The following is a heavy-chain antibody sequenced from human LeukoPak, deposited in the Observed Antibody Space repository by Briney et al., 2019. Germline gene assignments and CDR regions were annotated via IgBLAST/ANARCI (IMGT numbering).Heavy chain of an antibody. CDR3: ARVGNLRVGAEDAFDI. Sequence: QPGGSLRLSCETSGFTFSSYEMNWVRQGPGKGLEWVSFITSSGSAIYYADSVRGRFTVSRDNAKNPLTLQMNSLRAEDTAVYFCARVGNLRVGAEDAFDIWGQGTLVSVSS. CDR2: ITSSGSAI. V-gene: IGHV3-48*03. J-gene: IGHJ3*02. D-gene: IGHD1-26*01. CDR1: GFTFSSYE.